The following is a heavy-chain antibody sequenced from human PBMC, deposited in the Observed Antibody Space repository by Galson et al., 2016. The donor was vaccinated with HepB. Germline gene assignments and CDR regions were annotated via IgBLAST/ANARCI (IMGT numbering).Heavy chain of an antibody. J-gene: IGHJ5*01. Sequence: SLRLSCAASGFAFSSNWMNWVRQAPGRGLEWVANINHDATTRQYVDSVRGRFTVSRDNAKNSLHLQMSSLRAEDTAVYYCSPDADWGRGDSWGQGTLVTVSS. V-gene: IGHV3-7*03. CDR2: INHDATTR. D-gene: IGHD2-21*01. CDR3: SPDADWGRGDS. CDR1: GFAFSSNW.